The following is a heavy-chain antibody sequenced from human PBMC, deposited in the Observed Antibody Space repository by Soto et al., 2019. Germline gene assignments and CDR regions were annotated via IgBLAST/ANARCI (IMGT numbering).Heavy chain of an antibody. CDR3: ARMDIVVVPAAILIHLEAAFDI. CDR2: INPNSGGT. Sequence: GASVKVSCKASGYTFTGYYMHWVRQAPGQGLEWMGWINPNSGGTNYAQKFRGRVTMTRDTSISTAYMELSRLRSDDTAVYYCARMDIVVVPAAILIHLEAAFDIWGQGTMVTVSS. D-gene: IGHD2-2*02. J-gene: IGHJ3*02. CDR1: GYTFTGYY. V-gene: IGHV1-2*02.